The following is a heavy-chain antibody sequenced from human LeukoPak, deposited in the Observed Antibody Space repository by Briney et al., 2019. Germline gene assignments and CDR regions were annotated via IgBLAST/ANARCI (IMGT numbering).Heavy chain of an antibody. J-gene: IGHJ6*02. CDR3: ARASYYYGMDV. V-gene: IGHV3-66*01. Sequence: GGSLRLSCAASGFTVSSNYMSWVRQAPGKGLEWVSVIYSGGSTYYADSVKGRFTISRDNSKNTLYLQMNSLRAEDTAVYYCARASYYYGMDVWGQGTTVAVSS. CDR2: IYSGGST. CDR1: GFTVSSNY.